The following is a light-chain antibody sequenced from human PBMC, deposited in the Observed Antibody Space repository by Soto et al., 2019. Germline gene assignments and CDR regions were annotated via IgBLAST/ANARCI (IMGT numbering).Light chain of an antibody. CDR1: QSVLYSSNNKNY. J-gene: IGKJ2*01. V-gene: IGKV4-1*01. CDR3: QQYYTSPYT. CDR2: WAS. Sequence: DIVMTQSPASLAVSLGERATINCKSSQSVLYSSNNKNYIAWFQQKPGQAPKLLIYWASTRESGVPDRFSGSESGTDLTLTISSLQAEDVGVYYCQQYYTSPYTFGQGTKLEIK.